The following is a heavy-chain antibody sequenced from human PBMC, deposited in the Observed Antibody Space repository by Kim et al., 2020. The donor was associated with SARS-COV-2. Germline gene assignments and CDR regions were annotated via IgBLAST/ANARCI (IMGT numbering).Heavy chain of an antibody. CDR1: GGSISSGSYY. J-gene: IGHJ5*02. Sequence: SETLSLTCTVSGGSISSGSYYWSWIRQPAGKGLEWIGRIYTSGSTNYNPSLKSRVTISVDTSKNQFSLKLSSVTAADTAVYYCARRSRMGGSSWYNWFDPWGQGTLVTVSS. CDR2: IYTSGST. D-gene: IGHD6-13*01. CDR3: ARRSRMGGSSWYNWFDP. V-gene: IGHV4-61*02.